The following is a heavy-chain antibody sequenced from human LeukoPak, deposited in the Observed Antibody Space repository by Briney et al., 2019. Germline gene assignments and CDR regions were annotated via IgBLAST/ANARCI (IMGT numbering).Heavy chain of an antibody. Sequence: SETLSLTCAVYGGSFSGYYWSWIRQPPGKGLEWIGYIYYSGSTNYNPSLKSRVTISVDTSKNQFSLKLSSVTAADTAVYYCARVRRGYSYGEFDYWGQGTLVTVSS. CDR2: IYYSGST. D-gene: IGHD5-18*01. CDR1: GGSFSGYY. J-gene: IGHJ4*02. V-gene: IGHV4-59*01. CDR3: ARVRRGYSYGEFDY.